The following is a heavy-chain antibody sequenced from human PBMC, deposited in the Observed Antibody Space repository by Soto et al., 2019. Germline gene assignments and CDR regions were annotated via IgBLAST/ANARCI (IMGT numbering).Heavy chain of an antibody. V-gene: IGHV4-39*01. Sequence: SETLSLTCTVSGGSISGYYWSWIRQPPGKGLEWIGSIYYSGSTYYNPSLKSRVTISVDTSKNQFSLKLSSVTAADTAVYYCARHFWDCSGGSCYDYYYGMDVWGQGTTVTVSS. CDR3: ARHFWDCSGGSCYDYYYGMDV. CDR1: GGSISGYY. D-gene: IGHD2-15*01. J-gene: IGHJ6*02. CDR2: IYYSGST.